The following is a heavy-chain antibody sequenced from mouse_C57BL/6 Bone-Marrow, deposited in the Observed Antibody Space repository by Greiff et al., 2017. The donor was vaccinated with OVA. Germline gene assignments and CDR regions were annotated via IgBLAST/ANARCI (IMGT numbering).Heavy chain of an antibody. Sequence: LQESGPELVKPGASVKISCKASGYAFSSSWMNWVKQRPGKGLEWIGRIYPGDGDTIYNGKFKGKATLTADKSSSTAYMQLSSLTSEDSAVYFCARSITTVVRYFDYWGQGTTLTVSS. D-gene: IGHD1-1*01. CDR3: ARSITTVVRYFDY. CDR2: IYPGDGDT. J-gene: IGHJ2*01. V-gene: IGHV1-82*01. CDR1: GYAFSSSW.